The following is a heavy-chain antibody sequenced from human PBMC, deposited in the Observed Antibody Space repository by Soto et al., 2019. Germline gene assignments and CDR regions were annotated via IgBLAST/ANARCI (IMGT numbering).Heavy chain of an antibody. CDR1: GGTFSRYA. CDR3: ARDPYYYDSSGYYYSGMDV. Sequence: SVKVSCKASGGTFSRYAISWVRQAPGQGLEWMGGIIPIFGTANYAQKFQGRVTITADESTSTAYMELSSLRPEDTAVYCCARDPYYYDSSGYYYSGMDVWGQGTQDPVS. V-gene: IGHV1-69*13. CDR2: IIPIFGTA. D-gene: IGHD3-22*01. J-gene: IGHJ6*02.